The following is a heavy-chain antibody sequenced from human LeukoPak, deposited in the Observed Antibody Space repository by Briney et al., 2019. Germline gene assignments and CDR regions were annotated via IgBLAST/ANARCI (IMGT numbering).Heavy chain of an antibody. J-gene: IGHJ3*02. V-gene: IGHV1-18*01. CDR1: GYTFTSYG. CDR2: ISAYNGNT. D-gene: IGHD1-26*01. CDR3: ARDDSVGATENAFDI. Sequence: ASVKVSCKASGYTFTSYGISWVRQAPGQGLEWMGWISAYNGNTNYAQKLQGRVTMTTDTSTSTAYMELRSLRSDDTAVYYCARDDSVGATENAFDIWGQGTMVTVSS.